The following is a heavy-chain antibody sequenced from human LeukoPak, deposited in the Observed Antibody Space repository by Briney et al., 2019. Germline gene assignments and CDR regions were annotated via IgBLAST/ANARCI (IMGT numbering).Heavy chain of an antibody. CDR3: AKDSDSFPTVTLDY. Sequence: GGSLRLSCAASGFTFDDYAMHWVRQAPGKGLEWVSGISWNSGSIGYADSVKGRFTISRDNSKNTLYLQMNSLRVEDTAVYYCAKDSDSFPTVTLDYWGPGTLVTVSS. J-gene: IGHJ4*02. CDR1: GFTFDDYA. V-gene: IGHV3-9*01. CDR2: ISWNSGSI. D-gene: IGHD4-17*01.